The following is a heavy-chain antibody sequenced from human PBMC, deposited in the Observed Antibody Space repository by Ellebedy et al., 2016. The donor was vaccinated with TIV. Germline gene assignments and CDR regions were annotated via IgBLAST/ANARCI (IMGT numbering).Heavy chain of an antibody. CDR2: IKPDGSEK. J-gene: IGHJ4*02. CDR3: ARRRCSSTSCYSSDAYDY. Sequence: PGGSLRPSCPASGFTFSSYWMSWVRQAPGKGLEWVANIKPDGSEKYHVDSVKGRFTISRDNAKNSLYLQMNSLRAEDTAVYYCARRRCSSTSCYSSDAYDYWGQGTLVTVSS. CDR1: GFTFSSYW. V-gene: IGHV3-7*01. D-gene: IGHD2-2*02.